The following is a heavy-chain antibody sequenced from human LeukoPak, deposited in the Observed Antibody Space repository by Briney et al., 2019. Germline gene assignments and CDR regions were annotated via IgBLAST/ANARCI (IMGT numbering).Heavy chain of an antibody. V-gene: IGHV1-18*01. CDR2: ISAYNGNT. Sequence: GATVKVSCKASGYTFTSYGISWVRQAPGQGLEWMGWISAYNGNTNYAQKLQGRVTMTTDTSTSTAYVELRSLRSDDTAVYYCARAGYCSSTSCYGEDYYYYYGMDVWGQGTTVTVSS. D-gene: IGHD2-2*01. CDR3: ARAGYCSSTSCYGEDYYYYYGMDV. J-gene: IGHJ6*02. CDR1: GYTFTSYG.